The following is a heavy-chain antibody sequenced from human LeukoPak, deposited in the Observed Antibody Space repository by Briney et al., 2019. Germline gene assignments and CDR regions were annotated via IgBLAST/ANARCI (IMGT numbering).Heavy chain of an antibody. J-gene: IGHJ5*02. D-gene: IGHD3-10*01. V-gene: IGHV3-21*01. CDR3: ARGYGSGGSNWFDP. Sequence: GGSLRLSCAASGFTFSSYSMNWVRQAPGKGLEWVSSISSSSSYIYYADSVKGRFTISRDNAMNSLYLQMNSLRAEDTAVYYCARGYGSGGSNWFDPWGQGTLVTVSS. CDR1: GFTFSSYS. CDR2: ISSSSSYI.